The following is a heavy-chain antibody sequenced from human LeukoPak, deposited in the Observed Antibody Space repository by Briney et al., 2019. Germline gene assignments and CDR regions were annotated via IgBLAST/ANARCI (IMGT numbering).Heavy chain of an antibody. D-gene: IGHD3-3*01. Sequence: GGSLRLSCAASGFTFSGYWMHWVRQHPGKGLVWVSRINSDGSMTNYADSVKGRFTISRDNANTLYLQMNGLRAEDTAVYYYVRGTAFWNGVDYWGQGTLVTVSS. V-gene: IGHV3-74*01. CDR1: GFTFSGYW. CDR2: INSDGSMT. CDR3: VRGTAFWNGVDY. J-gene: IGHJ4*02.